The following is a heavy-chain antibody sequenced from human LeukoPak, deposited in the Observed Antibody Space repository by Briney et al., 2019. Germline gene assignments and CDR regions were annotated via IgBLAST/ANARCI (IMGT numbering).Heavy chain of an antibody. Sequence: ASVKVSCKASGYIFTSYYMHWVRQAPGQGLEWMGIINPSSGSTSYAQKFQDRVKMTRDTSRSTVYMELSSLRSEDTAVYYCARRAGDHYYFDYWDREPWSPSPQ. J-gene: IGHJ4*02. CDR2: INPSSGST. CDR3: ARRAGDHYYFDY. D-gene: IGHD7-27*01. V-gene: IGHV1-46*01. CDR1: GYIFTSYY.